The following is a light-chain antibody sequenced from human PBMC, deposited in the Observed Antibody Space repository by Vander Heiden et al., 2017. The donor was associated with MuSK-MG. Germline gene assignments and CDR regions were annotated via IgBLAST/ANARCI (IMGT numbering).Light chain of an antibody. J-gene: IGLJ2*01. CDR1: SSDVGGYNY. V-gene: IGLV2-14*03. CDR2: DVS. Sequence: QSALTQPASVSGSPGQSITISCTGASSDVGGYNYISWYQHHPGKAPKRMIYDVSNRPSGVSNRFSASKSGNTASLTISGLQAEDEADYYCASFSSISTVVFGGGTKLTGL. CDR3: ASFSSISTVV.